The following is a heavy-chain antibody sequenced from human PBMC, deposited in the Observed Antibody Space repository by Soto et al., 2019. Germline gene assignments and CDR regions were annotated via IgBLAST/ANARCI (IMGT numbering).Heavy chain of an antibody. V-gene: IGHV4-59*02. CDR2: IYRTGDT. CDR3: AKETGQWLVTGACET. CDR1: GGSVSGEH. Sequence: SETLSLTCSVSGGSVSGEHWSWIRQSPGTRLEWIGNIYRTGDTKYSPSFESRLTISLNTSMNQVSLTLRSGTDADTAQYYCAKETGQWLVTGACETWGLGTMVTV. J-gene: IGHJ3*01. D-gene: IGHD6-19*01.